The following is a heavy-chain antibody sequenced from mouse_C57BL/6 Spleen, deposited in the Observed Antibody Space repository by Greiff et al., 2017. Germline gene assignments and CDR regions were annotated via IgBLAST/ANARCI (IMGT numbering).Heavy chain of an antibody. CDR1: GYTFTSYW. V-gene: IGHV1-59*01. Sequence: VQLQQPGAELVRPGTSVKLSCKASGYTFTSYWMHWVKQRPGQGLEWIGVIDPSDSYTNYNQKFKGKATLTVDTSSSTAYMQLSSLTSEDSAVYYCARSNYDYDGGADYWGQGTTLTVSS. D-gene: IGHD2-4*01. J-gene: IGHJ2*01. CDR3: ARSNYDYDGGADY. CDR2: IDPSDSYT.